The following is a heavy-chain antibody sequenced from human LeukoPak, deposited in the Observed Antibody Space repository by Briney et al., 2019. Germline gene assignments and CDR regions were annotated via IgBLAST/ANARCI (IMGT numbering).Heavy chain of an antibody. CDR2: INPNNGGT. J-gene: IGHJ3*02. D-gene: IGHD3-10*01. Sequence: GASVKVSCKASGYXFTGYYIRWVRQAPGQGHEWMGWINPNNGGTNYAQKFQGRVTMTRDTSISTAYMELSSLISDDTAVYRCARAQNLKVRSAFDIWGQGTMVTVSS. CDR1: GYXFTGYY. CDR3: ARAQNLKVRSAFDI. V-gene: IGHV1-2*02.